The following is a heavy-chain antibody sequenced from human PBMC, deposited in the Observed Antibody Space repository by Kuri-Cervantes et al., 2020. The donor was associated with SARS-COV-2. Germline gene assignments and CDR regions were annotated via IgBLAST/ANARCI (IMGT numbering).Heavy chain of an antibody. D-gene: IGHD6-6*01. Sequence: LSLTCAASGFAFEDSAMIWVRQAPGMGLEWVSGIDVGDSATYYADSVKGRFTISRDNSKSTLFLHINSLRVEDTALYFCAKSLPAARWSFDYWGQGALVTVSS. J-gene: IGHJ4*02. CDR2: IDVGDSAT. CDR3: AKSLPAARWSFDY. V-gene: IGHV3-23*01. CDR1: GFAFEDSA.